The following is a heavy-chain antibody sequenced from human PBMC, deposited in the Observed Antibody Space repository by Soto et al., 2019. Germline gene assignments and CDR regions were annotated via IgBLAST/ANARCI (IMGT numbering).Heavy chain of an antibody. D-gene: IGHD2-15*01. V-gene: IGHV3-9*01. Sequence: GGSLRLSCAASGFTFDDYAMHWVRQAPGKGLEWVSGISWNSGSIGYADSVKGRFTISRDNAKNSLYLQMNSLRAEDTALYYCAKGPLGYCSGGSCYLDYWGQGTLVTVSS. CDR2: ISWNSGSI. J-gene: IGHJ4*02. CDR3: AKGPLGYCSGGSCYLDY. CDR1: GFTFDDYA.